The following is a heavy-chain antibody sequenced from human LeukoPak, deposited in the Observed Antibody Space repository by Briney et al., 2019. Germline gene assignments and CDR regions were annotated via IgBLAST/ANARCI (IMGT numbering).Heavy chain of an antibody. J-gene: IGHJ4*02. CDR1: GFTFSSYW. V-gene: IGHV3-7*04. CDR2: IKHDGSDK. Sequence: GGSLRLSCAASGFTFSSYWMSWVRQAPGKGLEWVANIKHDGSDKYYVDSVKGRFTISRDNAENTLYLQMNSLRAEDTAMYYCARSQSLGYWGQGTLVTVSS. CDR3: ARSQSLGY.